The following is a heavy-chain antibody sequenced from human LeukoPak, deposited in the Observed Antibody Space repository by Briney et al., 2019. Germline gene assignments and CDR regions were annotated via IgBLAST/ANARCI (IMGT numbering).Heavy chain of an antibody. CDR2: ISSSSSYI. CDR1: GFTFSSYS. V-gene: IGHV3-21*01. D-gene: IGHD3-10*01. J-gene: IGHJ4*02. CDR3: ARAGGNYYGSGSYPYFDY. Sequence: GGSLRLSCAASGFTFSSYSMNWVRQASGKGLEWVSSISSSSSYIYYADSVKGRFTISRDNAKNSLYLQMNSLRAEDTAVYYCARAGGNYYGSGSYPYFDYWGQGTLVTVSS.